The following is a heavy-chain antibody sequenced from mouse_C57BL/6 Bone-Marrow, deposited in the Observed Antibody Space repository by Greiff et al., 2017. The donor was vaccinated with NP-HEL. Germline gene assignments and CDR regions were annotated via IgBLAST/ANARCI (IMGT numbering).Heavy chain of an antibody. J-gene: IGHJ4*01. D-gene: IGHD2-4*01. CDR2: INYDGSST. Sequence: DVKLVESEGGLVQPGSSMKLSCTTSGFIFSDYYMAWVRQVPEKGLDWVANINYDGSSTYYLDSLKSRFIISRDNAKNILYLQMSSLKSEDTATYYCAREGGLRRRTYAMDYWGQGTSVTVSS. CDR1: GFIFSDYY. CDR3: AREGGLRRRTYAMDY. V-gene: IGHV5-16*01.